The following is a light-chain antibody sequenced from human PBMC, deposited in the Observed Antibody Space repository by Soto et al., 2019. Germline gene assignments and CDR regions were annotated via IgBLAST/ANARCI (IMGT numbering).Light chain of an antibody. CDR2: DVS. CDR1: SSDVGGYNY. CDR3: SSYTSSSTWV. Sequence: QSALTQPASVSGSPGQSITISCTGISSDVGGYNYVSWYQQHPGKAPKLMIYDVSNRPSGVSNRFSGSKSGNTASLTISGLQAEYEADYYCSSYTSSSTWVFGGGTKLTVL. J-gene: IGLJ3*02. V-gene: IGLV2-14*01.